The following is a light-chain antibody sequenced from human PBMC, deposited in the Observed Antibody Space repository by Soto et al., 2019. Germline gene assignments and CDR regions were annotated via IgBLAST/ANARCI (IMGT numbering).Light chain of an antibody. J-gene: IGKJ1*01. Sequence: DIQMTQSPSSLSASIGDRVTITCRASQGISNSLAWYQQKPGKVPKLLIYAASTLQSGVPSRFSGSGSGTDFTLTISSLQPEDVASYYCQKHNSAPWTFGQGTKVEIK. CDR1: QGISNS. CDR3: QKHNSAPWT. V-gene: IGKV1-27*01. CDR2: AAS.